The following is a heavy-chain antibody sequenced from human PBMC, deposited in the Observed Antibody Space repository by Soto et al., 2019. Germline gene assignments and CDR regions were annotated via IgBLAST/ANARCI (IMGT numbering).Heavy chain of an antibody. CDR1: GGTFSTFS. Sequence: QVLLVQSGAEVKKPGSSVKVSCKASGGTFSTFSISWVRQAPGQGLEWMGGIIPILGTASYPQKFQGRVTISADDSTSTAYMELTSLRFEDTAVYYCARASEGYDSRSYRVDYWGQGTQVTVSS. CDR3: ARASEGYDSRSYRVDY. D-gene: IGHD6-13*01. CDR2: IIPILGTA. V-gene: IGHV1-69*01. J-gene: IGHJ4*02.